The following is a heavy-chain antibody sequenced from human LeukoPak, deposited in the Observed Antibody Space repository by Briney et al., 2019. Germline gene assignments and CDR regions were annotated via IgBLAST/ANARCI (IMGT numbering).Heavy chain of an antibody. D-gene: IGHD3-16*01. Sequence: GGSLRLSCTASGFTFSNYAMSWVRQAPGKGPEWVSAIGGRGGSTYYADSLGGRFTISRDNSKDMLYLQMNSLKVEDTATYYCGKEGGAWGQGTKVTVSS. V-gene: IGHV3-23*01. CDR3: GKEGGA. CDR1: GFTFSNYA. CDR2: IGGRGGST. J-gene: IGHJ5*02.